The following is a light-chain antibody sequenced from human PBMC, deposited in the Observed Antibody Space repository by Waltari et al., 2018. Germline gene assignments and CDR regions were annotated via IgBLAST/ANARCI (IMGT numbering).Light chain of an antibody. CDR3: LQYNSHPWT. CDR2: AAS. Sequence: DIQMTQSPSSLSASAGDRVTITCRASQGISTYLNWYQQKPGKAPKRLIYAASGLESGVPSRFSGSGSGTDFTLTISSLQPEDFATYYCLQYNSHPWTFGQGTKVEIK. J-gene: IGKJ1*01. CDR1: QGISTY. V-gene: IGKV1-17*01.